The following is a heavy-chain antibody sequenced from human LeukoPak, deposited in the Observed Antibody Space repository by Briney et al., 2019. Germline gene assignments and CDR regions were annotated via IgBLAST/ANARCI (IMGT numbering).Heavy chain of an antibody. CDR1: GYTFTNYG. Sequence: ASVKVSCKASGYTFTNYGISWVRQAPGQGLEWMGWISAYNGNTNYAQKLQGRVTMTTDTSTTTAYMELRSLRSDDTAVYYCARMSGYSGYDSNDYWGQGTLVTVSS. D-gene: IGHD5-12*01. V-gene: IGHV1-18*01. CDR2: ISAYNGNT. J-gene: IGHJ4*02. CDR3: ARMSGYSGYDSNDY.